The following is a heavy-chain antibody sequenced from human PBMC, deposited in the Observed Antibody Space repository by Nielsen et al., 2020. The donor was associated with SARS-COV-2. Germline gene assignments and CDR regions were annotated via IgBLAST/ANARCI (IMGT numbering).Heavy chain of an antibody. Sequence: GGSLRLSCAASGFTFNIYAMAWVRRTPGRGLQWVSGISASGGSTYYTDSVKGRFTISRDNSKNTLYLQMNSLRAEDTAVYYCARDTQQYSSSSVVGEFDYWGQGTLVTVSS. D-gene: IGHD6-6*01. V-gene: IGHV3-23*01. CDR2: ISASGGST. J-gene: IGHJ4*02. CDR3: ARDTQQYSSSSVVGEFDY. CDR1: GFTFNIYA.